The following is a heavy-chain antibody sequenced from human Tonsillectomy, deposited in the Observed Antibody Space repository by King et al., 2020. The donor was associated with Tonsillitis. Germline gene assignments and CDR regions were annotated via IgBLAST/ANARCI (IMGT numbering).Heavy chain of an antibody. CDR2: IWYDGSNK. CDR3: ARDSAVAATFWYFDY. CDR1: GFTFSSYG. V-gene: IGHV3-33*01. Sequence: VQLVESGGGVVQPGRSLRLSCAASGFTFSSYGMHWVRQAPGKGLEWVAVIWYDGSNKYYADSVKGRFTISRDNSKNTLYLQMNSLRAEATAVYYCARDSAVAATFWYFDYWGQGTLVTVSS. D-gene: IGHD6-19*01. J-gene: IGHJ4*02.